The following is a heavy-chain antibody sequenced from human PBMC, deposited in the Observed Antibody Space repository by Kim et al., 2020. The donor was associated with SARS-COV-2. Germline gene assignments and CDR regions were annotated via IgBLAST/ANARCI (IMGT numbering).Heavy chain of an antibody. J-gene: IGHJ4*02. V-gene: IGHV4-34*01. CDR1: GGSFSGYY. CDR3: ARGVYYYDSSGYFRVSRQYYFDY. D-gene: IGHD3-22*01. Sequence: SETLSLTCAVYGGSFSGYYWSWIRQPPGKGLEWIGEINHSGSTNYNPSLKSRVTISVDTSKNQFSLKLSSVTAADTAVYYCARGVYYYDSSGYFRVSRQYYFDYWGQGTLVTVSS. CDR2: INHSGST.